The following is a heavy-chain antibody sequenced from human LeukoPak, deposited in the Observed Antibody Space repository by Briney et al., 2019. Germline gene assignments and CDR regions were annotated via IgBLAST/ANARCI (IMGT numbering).Heavy chain of an antibody. CDR1: GYTFTGYY. CDR2: INPNSGGT. J-gene: IGHJ5*02. D-gene: IGHD2-15*01. CDR3: ARGYCSGGSCYSVENWFDP. Sequence: ASVKVSCKAAGYTFTGYYMFWVRQAPGQGLEWMGRINPNSGGTNYAQKFQGRVTMTRDTSISAAYMELSRLRSDDTAVYYCARGYCSGGSCYSVENWFDPWGQGTLVTVSS. V-gene: IGHV1-2*06.